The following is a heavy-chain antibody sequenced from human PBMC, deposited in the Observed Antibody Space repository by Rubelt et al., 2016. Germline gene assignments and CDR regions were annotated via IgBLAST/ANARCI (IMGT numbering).Heavy chain of an antibody. CDR1: GFTFSSYA. V-gene: IGHV3-23*01. CDR3: AKDLRSSSWYYFDG. D-gene: IGHD6-13*01. J-gene: IGHJ4*02. CDR2: ISDSGGST. Sequence: EVQLLESGGDLVQPGGSLRLSCAASGFTFSSYAMSWVRQTPGKGLEWVSAISDSGGSTYYADSVKGRFTISRDNSRNTLELQMNSLGADDTAVYYCAKDLRSSSWYYFDGWGQGTLVTVSS.